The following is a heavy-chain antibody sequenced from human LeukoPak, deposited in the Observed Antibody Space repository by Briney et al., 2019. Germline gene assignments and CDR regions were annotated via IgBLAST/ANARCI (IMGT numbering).Heavy chain of an antibody. V-gene: IGHV3-21*01. Sequence: PGGSLRLSCAASGFTFSSYSMNWVRQAPGKGLEWVSSISSSSSYIYYADSVKGRFTISRDNAKNSLYLQMNSLGAEDTAVYYCARDVRVGAPPFDYWGQGTLVTVSS. CDR1: GFTFSSYS. CDR3: ARDVRVGAPPFDY. J-gene: IGHJ4*02. CDR2: ISSSSSYI. D-gene: IGHD3-10*02.